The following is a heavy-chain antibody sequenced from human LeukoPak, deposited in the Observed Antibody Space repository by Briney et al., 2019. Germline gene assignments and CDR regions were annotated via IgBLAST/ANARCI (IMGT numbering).Heavy chain of an antibody. CDR2: ISGSGGST. J-gene: IGHJ4*02. CDR3: AKSKPVAYCGGDCYGGFDY. D-gene: IGHD2-21*02. Sequence: GGSLRLSCAASGFTLSSYAMSWVRQAPGKGLEWVSAISGSGGSTYYADSVKGRFTISRDNSKNTLYLQMNSLRAEDTAVYYCAKSKPVAYCGGDCYGGFDYWGQGTLVTVSS. V-gene: IGHV3-23*01. CDR1: GFTLSSYA.